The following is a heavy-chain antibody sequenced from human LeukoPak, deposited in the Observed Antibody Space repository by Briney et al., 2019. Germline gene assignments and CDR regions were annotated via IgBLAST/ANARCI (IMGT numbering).Heavy chain of an antibody. V-gene: IGHV4-4*07. J-gene: IGHJ4*02. CDR3: ARNDILTGYCFDY. D-gene: IGHD3-9*01. CDR1: GGSISDYS. Sequence: SETLSLTCTVSGGSISDYSWSWIRQPAGKGLEWIGRIYTSGSTNYNPSLKSRVTISVDTSKNQFSLKLSSVTAVDTAVYYCARNDILTGYCFDYWGQGTLVTVSS. CDR2: IYTSGST.